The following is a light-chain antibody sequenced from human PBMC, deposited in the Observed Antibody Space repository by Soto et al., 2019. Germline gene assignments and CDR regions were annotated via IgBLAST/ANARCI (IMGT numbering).Light chain of an antibody. CDR2: WAS. Sequence: DIVMTQSPDSLAVSLGERATITCKSTRSLLHYSGNRDCFAWYQHKSGQPPKLLIYWASTRHSGVPDRFGGSGSGSDFTLTINSLQPEDGAIYSCQQYCTSPLTFGQGTRLEI. J-gene: IGKJ5*01. CDR3: QQYCTSPLT. CDR1: RSLLHYSGNRDC. V-gene: IGKV4-1*01.